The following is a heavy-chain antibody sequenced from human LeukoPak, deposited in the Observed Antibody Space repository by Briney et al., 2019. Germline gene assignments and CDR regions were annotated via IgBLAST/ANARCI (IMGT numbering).Heavy chain of an antibody. CDR3: ARSGYKYGADALDI. CDR2: IYYSGST. D-gene: IGHD5-18*01. Sequence: SETLSPTCTVSGGSISSSSYYWGWIRQPPGKGLEWIGSIYYSGSTYYNPSLKSRVTISVDTSKNQFSLKLSSVTAADTAAYYCARSGYKYGADALDIWGQGTMVTVSS. CDR1: GGSISSSSYY. J-gene: IGHJ3*02. V-gene: IGHV4-39*07.